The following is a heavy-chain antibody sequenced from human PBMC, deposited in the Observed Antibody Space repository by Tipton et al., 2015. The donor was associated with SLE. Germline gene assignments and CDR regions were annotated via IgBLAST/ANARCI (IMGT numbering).Heavy chain of an antibody. CDR1: GGSISSSSYY. V-gene: IGHV4-39*07. CDR3: ARTNQMATSSYYFDY. Sequence: TLSLTCTVSGGSISSSSYYWGWIRQPPGKGLEWIGSIYYSGSTYYNPSLKSRVTISVDTSKNQFSLKLSSVTAADTAVYYCARTNQMATSSYYFDYWGQGTLVTVSS. D-gene: IGHD5-24*01. J-gene: IGHJ4*02. CDR2: IYYSGST.